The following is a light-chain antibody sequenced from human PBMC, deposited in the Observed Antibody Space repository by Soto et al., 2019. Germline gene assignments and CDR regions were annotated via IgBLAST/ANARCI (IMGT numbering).Light chain of an antibody. CDR3: QQSYSTPIT. V-gene: IGKV1-39*01. J-gene: IGKJ5*01. CDR2: AAS. Sequence: DIQMTQSPSSLSASVGDRVTITCRASQGISSYLSWYQQKPGKAPKFLIYAASSLQRGVPSRFSGSGSGTDFTLTISSLQPEDFATYYCQQSYSTPITFGQGTRLEIK. CDR1: QGISSY.